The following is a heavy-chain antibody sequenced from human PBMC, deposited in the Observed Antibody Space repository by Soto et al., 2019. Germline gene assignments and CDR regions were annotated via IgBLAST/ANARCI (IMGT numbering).Heavy chain of an antibody. CDR3: ARDFTTVTTPNFDY. V-gene: IGHV1-18*01. CDR1: GYTFPSYG. J-gene: IGHJ4*02. Sequence: ASVKVSCKASGYTFPSYGISGVGQALGQGLEWMGWISAYNGNTNYAQKLQGRVTMTTDTSTSTAYMELRSLRSDDTAVYYCARDFTTVTTPNFDYWGQGTLVTVSS. D-gene: IGHD4-17*01. CDR2: ISAYNGNT.